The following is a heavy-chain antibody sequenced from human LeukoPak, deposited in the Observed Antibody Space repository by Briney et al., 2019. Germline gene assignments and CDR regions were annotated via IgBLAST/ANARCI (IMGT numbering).Heavy chain of an antibody. V-gene: IGHV3-74*01. D-gene: IGHD3-9*01. CDR3: ARGHYDILTGHYYFDY. CDR2: INTDGRSR. CDR1: GFTFSDYW. Sequence: GGSLRLSCAGSGFTFSDYWMHWVRQTPGKGLVWVSRINTDGRSRTYADSVKGRFTISRDNAGNTLYLQMNSLRADDTAVYYCARGHYDILTGHYYFDYWGQGTLVTVSS. J-gene: IGHJ4*02.